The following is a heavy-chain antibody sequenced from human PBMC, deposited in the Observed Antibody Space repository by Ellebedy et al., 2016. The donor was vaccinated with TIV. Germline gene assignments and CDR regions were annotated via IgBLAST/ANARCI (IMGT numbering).Heavy chain of an antibody. D-gene: IGHD6-19*01. V-gene: IGHV3-7*01. Sequence: GGSLRLSCAASGFTSSNYWMTWVRQAPGKGLEWVANVKQDGSEENYVDSVKGRFSISRDNTKNSLYVQMNSLRPEDTAVYYCARDQWLGRAYYFDYWGRGTLVTVSS. CDR3: ARDQWLGRAYYFDY. CDR1: GFTSSNYW. CDR2: VKQDGSEE. J-gene: IGHJ4*02.